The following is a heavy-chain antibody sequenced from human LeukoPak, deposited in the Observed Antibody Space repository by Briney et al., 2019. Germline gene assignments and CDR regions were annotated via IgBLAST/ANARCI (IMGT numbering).Heavy chain of an antibody. CDR1: GGTFSSYA. Sequence: SVKVSFKASGGTFSSYAISWVRQAPGQGLEWMGRIIPILGIANYAQKFQGRVTITADKSTSTAYMELSSLRSEDTAVYYCARAYESSGYRGLGYFDYWGQGTLVTVSS. V-gene: IGHV1-69*04. CDR2: IIPILGIA. CDR3: ARAYESSGYRGLGYFDY. J-gene: IGHJ4*02. D-gene: IGHD3-22*01.